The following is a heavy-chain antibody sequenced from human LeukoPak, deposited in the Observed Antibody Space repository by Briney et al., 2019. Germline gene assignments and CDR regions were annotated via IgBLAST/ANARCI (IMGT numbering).Heavy chain of an antibody. Sequence: GGSLRLSCVASGFTFSNYAMNWVRQAPGKGLEWVSVSGSGGDTYYVDSVKGRFTISRDNSKNTLYLQMNSLRAEDTAVYYCANGGDILTGYYSPPYYYGMDVWGQGTTVTVSS. CDR3: ANGGDILTGYYSPPYYYGMDV. CDR1: GFTFSNYA. D-gene: IGHD3-9*01. J-gene: IGHJ6*02. V-gene: IGHV3-23*01. CDR2: SGSGGDT.